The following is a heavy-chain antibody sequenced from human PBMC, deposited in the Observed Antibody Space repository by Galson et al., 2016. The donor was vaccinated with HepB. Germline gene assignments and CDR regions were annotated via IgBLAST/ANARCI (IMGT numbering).Heavy chain of an antibody. Sequence: SVKVSCKASGGTFNSYAINWVRQAPGQGLEWMGGIIPIFGTVNYAEKFQGRVTITADKSTSTAYMELSSLRSEDTAVYFCAGRDDYGVNSIWYFDYWGQGTLVTVSS. CDR3: AGRDDYGVNSIWYFDY. CDR2: IIPIFGTV. CDR1: GGTFNSYA. J-gene: IGHJ4*02. D-gene: IGHD4-23*01. V-gene: IGHV1-69*06.